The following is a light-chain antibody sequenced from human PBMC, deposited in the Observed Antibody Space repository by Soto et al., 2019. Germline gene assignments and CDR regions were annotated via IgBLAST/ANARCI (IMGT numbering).Light chain of an antibody. CDR2: GAS. CDR1: QTISSN. Sequence: EVVMTQSPATLSASPGERATLSCRASQTISSNVAWYQQKPGQAPRLLIYGASTRATGIPARLSGSGSGTEFTLTISSLQSEDFAVYYCQQYNDWPPLTFGGGTKVEIK. CDR3: QQYNDWPPLT. J-gene: IGKJ4*01. V-gene: IGKV3-15*01.